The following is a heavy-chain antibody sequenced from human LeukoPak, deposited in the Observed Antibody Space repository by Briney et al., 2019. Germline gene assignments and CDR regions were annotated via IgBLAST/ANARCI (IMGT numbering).Heavy chain of an antibody. CDR1: GGSFSGYY. Sequence: SETLSLTCAVYGGSFSGYYWSWIRQPPGKGLEWIGEINHSGSTNYNPSLKSRVTISVDTSKNQFSLKLSSVTAADTAVYCCARGIAAAGTKPIDYWGQGTLVTVSS. CDR3: ARGIAAAGTKPIDY. CDR2: INHSGST. V-gene: IGHV4-34*01. J-gene: IGHJ4*02. D-gene: IGHD6-13*01.